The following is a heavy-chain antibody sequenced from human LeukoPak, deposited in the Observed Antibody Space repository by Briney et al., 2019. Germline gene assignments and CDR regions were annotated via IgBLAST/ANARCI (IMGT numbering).Heavy chain of an antibody. CDR3: ARGSYCSGGVCPAPFDS. CDR2: SRSKGHRYST. CDR1: GFIFSDYY. Sequence: GGSLRLSCAASGFIFSDYYMDWVRQVPGKGLEWIGRSRSKGHRYSTEYAASVRGRFTVSGDESRNLLFLQMTSLKSEDTAIYYCARGSYCSGGVCPAPFDSWGQGSLVTVAS. J-gene: IGHJ4*02. V-gene: IGHV3-72*01. D-gene: IGHD2-8*02.